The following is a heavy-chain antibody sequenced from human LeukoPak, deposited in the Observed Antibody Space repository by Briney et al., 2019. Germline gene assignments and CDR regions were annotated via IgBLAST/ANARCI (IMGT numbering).Heavy chain of an antibody. CDR2: LTNSGGSGGVT. J-gene: IGHJ4*02. CDR3: AKEIYAYGSRGFNY. V-gene: IGHV3-23*01. D-gene: IGHD3-10*01. Sequence: GGSLRLSCVASGFTFSTYAMSWVRQAPGKGLEWVSALTNSGGSGGVTYYANSVKGRFTISRDNSKNTLYLQLSSLRVEDTAVYYCAKEIYAYGSRGFNYWGQGTLVTVSS. CDR1: GFTFSTYA.